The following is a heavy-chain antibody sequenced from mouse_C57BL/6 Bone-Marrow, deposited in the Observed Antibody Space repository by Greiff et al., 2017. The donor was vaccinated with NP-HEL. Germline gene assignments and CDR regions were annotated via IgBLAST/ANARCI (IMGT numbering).Heavy chain of an antibody. CDR3: ARGGYYGNAWFAY. CDR2: ISYDGSN. V-gene: IGHV3-6*01. CDR1: GYSITSGYY. D-gene: IGHD2-1*01. J-gene: IGHJ3*01. Sequence: EVQVVESGPGLVKPSQSLSLTCSVTGYSITSGYYWNWIRQFPGNKLEWMGYISYDGSNNYNPSLKNRISITRDTSKNQFFLKLNSVTTEDTATYYCARGGYYGNAWFAYWGQGTLVTVSA.